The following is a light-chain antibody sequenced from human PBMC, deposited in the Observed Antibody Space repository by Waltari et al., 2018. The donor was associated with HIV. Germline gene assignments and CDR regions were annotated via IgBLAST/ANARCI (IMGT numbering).Light chain of an antibody. J-gene: IGLJ3*02. CDR3: QSYDSRLSAWV. Sequence: QSVLTQPPSVSGARGQRPTISCTGSTSNIGASDDVPWYQQFPGAAPKLLMFGNSNRPSGVPDRFSGSKSGTSASLAITGLQAEDEADYYCQSYDSRLSAWVFGGGTKLTVL. CDR2: GNS. CDR1: TSNIGASDD. V-gene: IGLV1-40*01.